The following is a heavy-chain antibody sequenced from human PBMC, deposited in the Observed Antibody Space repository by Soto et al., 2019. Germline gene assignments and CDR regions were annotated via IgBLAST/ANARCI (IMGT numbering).Heavy chain of an antibody. D-gene: IGHD2-2*01. CDR1: GGTFSSYA. Sequence: QVQLVQSGAEVKKPGSSVKVSCKASGGTFSSYAISWVRQAPGQGLEWMGGIIPIFGTANYAQKFQGRVTITADESTSTXXMELSSLRSEDTAGYYCARDPDCISTSCYGNWFDPWGQGPLVTVSS. CDR2: IIPIFGTA. CDR3: ARDPDCISTSCYGNWFDP. J-gene: IGHJ5*02. V-gene: IGHV1-69*12.